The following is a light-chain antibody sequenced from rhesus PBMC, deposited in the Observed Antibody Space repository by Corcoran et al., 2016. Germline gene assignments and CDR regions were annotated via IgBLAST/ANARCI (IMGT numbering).Light chain of an antibody. CDR1: NIGSKS. CDR3: QVWDSTSKYI. J-gene: IGLJ1*01. Sequence: SYELTQPPSVSVSPGQTARITCGGDNIGSKSVHWYQQKPAQAPVLVIYDDSERPSGIPERFSGSNSGNTATLTISGVEAGDEADYYCQVWDSTSKYIFGAGTRFTVL. V-gene: IGLV3-34*01. CDR2: DDS.